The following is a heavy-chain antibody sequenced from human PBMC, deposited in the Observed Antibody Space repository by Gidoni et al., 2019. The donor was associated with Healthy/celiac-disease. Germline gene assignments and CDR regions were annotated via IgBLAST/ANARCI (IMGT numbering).Heavy chain of an antibody. CDR2: ITTSGTTI. CDR1: GFTFSDYY. V-gene: IGHV3-11*01. Sequence: QVQLVESGGGLVKPGGSLRLSCAALGFTFSDYYMSWIRQAPGKGLEWVSYITTSGTTIYYADSVKGRFTISRDNAKNSLYLQMNSLRAEDTAVYYCARDDGDYNWYFDLWGRGTLVTVSS. D-gene: IGHD4-17*01. J-gene: IGHJ2*01. CDR3: ARDDGDYNWYFDL.